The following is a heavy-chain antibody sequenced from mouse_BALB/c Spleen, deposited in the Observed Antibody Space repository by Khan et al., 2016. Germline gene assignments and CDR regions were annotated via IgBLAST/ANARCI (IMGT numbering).Heavy chain of an antibody. CDR1: GFNIKDTY. J-gene: IGHJ1*01. Sequence: VQLKESGAELVKPGASVKLSCTTSGFNIKDTYMHWVKQRPEQGLEWIGRIDPANGNTKYDPKFQGKATITADKYSNTAYLQLSSLTSEDTAVYYCAGWVLPIYWYFDVWGAGTTVTVSS. CDR2: IDPANGNT. D-gene: IGHD2-12*01. V-gene: IGHV14-3*02. CDR3: AGWVLPIYWYFDV.